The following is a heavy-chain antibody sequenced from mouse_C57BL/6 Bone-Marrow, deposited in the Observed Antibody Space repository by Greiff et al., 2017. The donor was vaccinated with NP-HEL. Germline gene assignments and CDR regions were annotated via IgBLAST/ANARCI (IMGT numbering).Heavy chain of an antibody. V-gene: IGHV1-64*01. D-gene: IGHD1-1*01. Sequence: QVHVKQPGAELVKPGASVKLSCKASGYTFTSYWMHWVKQRPGQGLEWIGMIHPNSGSTDYNEKFKSKATLTVDKSSSTAYMQLSSLTSEDSAVYYCARLTTVVAFDYWGQGTTLTVSS. CDR1: GYTFTSYW. CDR3: ARLTTVVAFDY. J-gene: IGHJ2*01. CDR2: IHPNSGST.